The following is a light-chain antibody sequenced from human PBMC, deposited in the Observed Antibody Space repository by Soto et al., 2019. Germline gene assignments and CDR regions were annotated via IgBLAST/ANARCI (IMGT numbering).Light chain of an antibody. V-gene: IGKV1-5*03. CDR3: QQYNSYQYT. J-gene: IGKJ2*01. CDR1: QSISSW. CDR2: KAS. Sequence: DIQMTQSPSTLSASVGDRVTITCRASQSISSWLAWYQQKPGKDPKLMIYKASSLQSGVPSRFSGSGSGTEFTLTISSLQPDDFATYYCQQYNSYQYTFGQETKLEIK.